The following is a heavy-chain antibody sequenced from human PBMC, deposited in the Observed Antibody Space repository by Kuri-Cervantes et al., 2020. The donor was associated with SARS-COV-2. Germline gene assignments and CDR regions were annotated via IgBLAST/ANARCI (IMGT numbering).Heavy chain of an antibody. D-gene: IGHD4-23*01. CDR3: ARVRAKVGGNVDY. Sequence: SETLSLTCTVSGGSISSYYRSWIRQPPGKGLEWIGYIYYSGSTNYNPSLKSRVTISVDTSKNQFSLKLSSVTAADTAVYYCARVRAKVGGNVDYWGQGTLVTVSS. CDR1: GGSISSYY. CDR2: IYYSGST. J-gene: IGHJ4*02. V-gene: IGHV4-59*12.